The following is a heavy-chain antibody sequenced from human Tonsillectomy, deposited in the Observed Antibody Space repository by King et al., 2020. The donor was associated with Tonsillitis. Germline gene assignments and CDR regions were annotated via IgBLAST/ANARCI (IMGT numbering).Heavy chain of an antibody. J-gene: IGHJ2*01. CDR2: IRNNSNTI. CDR3: ARDTSFDWYFDL. Sequence: QLVQSGGGLVQPGGSLRLSCAASVFNFNNYGMNWVRQAPGKGLEWISYIRNNSNTIYYADSVKGRFTISRDNAKNSLFLQMNSLRAEDTAIYYSARDTSFDWYFDLWGRGTLVTVSS. V-gene: IGHV3-48*04. CDR1: VFNFNNYG.